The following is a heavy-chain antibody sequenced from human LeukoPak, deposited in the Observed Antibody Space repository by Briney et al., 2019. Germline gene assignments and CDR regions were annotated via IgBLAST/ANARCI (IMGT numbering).Heavy chain of an antibody. D-gene: IGHD6-13*01. CDR1: GFTFSSYS. J-gene: IGHJ4*02. Sequence: GGSLRLSCAASGFTFSSYSMNWVRQAPGKGLEWVSSISSSSSYIYYADSVKGRFTISRDNAKNSLYLQMNSLRAEDTAVYYCAKVYSSSWFDLDYWGQGTLVTVSS. CDR2: ISSSSSYI. V-gene: IGHV3-21*01. CDR3: AKVYSSSWFDLDY.